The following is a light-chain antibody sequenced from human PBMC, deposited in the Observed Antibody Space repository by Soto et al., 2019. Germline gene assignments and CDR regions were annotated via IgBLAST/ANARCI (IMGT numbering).Light chain of an antibody. CDR3: HQYYITPRT. J-gene: IGKJ1*01. Sequence: DIVMTQSPDSLAVSLGERATINCKSSQSVLYSSNNKNYLAWHQQKPGQPPKLLFYWASTRESGVPDRFSGSGSGTDFTLTISSLQAEDVAIYYCHQYYITPRTFGQGTKVEIK. CDR2: WAS. CDR1: QSVLYSSNNKNY. V-gene: IGKV4-1*01.